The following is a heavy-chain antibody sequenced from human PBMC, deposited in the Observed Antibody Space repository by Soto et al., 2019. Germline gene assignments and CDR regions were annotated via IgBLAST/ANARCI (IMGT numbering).Heavy chain of an antibody. V-gene: IGHV4-59*01. J-gene: IGHJ6*03. CDR1: GGSISSYY. Sequence: SETLSLTCTVSGGSISSYYWSWIRQPPGKGLEWIGYIYYSGSTNYNPSLKSRVTISVDTSKNQFSLKLSSVTAADTAVYYCARSTGGYDFWSGYSKEHYYYYYYMDVWGKGTTVTVSS. D-gene: IGHD3-3*01. CDR3: ARSTGGYDFWSGYSKEHYYYYYYMDV. CDR2: IYYSGST.